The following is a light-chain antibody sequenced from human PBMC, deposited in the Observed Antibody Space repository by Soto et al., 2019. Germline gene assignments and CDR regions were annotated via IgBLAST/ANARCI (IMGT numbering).Light chain of an antibody. V-gene: IGLV2-11*01. CDR3: CSYAGSYTVV. Sequence: QSALTQPRSVSGSPGQSLTISCTGTSSDVGYYNLVSWYQQHPGKAPKLMIYDVSKRPSGVPDRFSGSKSGNTASLTISGLQAEDEADYYCCSYAGSYTVVFGGGTKLTVL. CDR2: DVS. CDR1: SSDVGYYNL. J-gene: IGLJ2*01.